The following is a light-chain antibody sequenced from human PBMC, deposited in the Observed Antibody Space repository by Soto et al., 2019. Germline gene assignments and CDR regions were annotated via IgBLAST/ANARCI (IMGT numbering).Light chain of an antibody. V-gene: IGKV3-20*01. CDR1: QSVSSTY. Sequence: EIVLTQSPGTLSLSPGERATLSCRASQSVSSTYIAWYQQNPGQAPRLLIYGASSRATGIPDRFSGSESGTDFTLTISRLEPEDFALYFCQQYGRSPPFTFGQGTKVEIK. J-gene: IGKJ2*01. CDR2: GAS. CDR3: QQYGRSPPFT.